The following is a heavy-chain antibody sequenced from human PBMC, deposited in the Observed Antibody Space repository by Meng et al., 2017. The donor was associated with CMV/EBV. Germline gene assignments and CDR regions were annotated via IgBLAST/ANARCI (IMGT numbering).Heavy chain of an antibody. D-gene: IGHD2-2*01. V-gene: IGHV4-59*01. CDR1: GFTISSYY. J-gene: IGHJ5*02. Sequence: SETLSLTCTVSGFTISSYYWNWIRQPPGKGLEWIWYIYYSGSTNYNPSLKSRVTITVDNYNNNFSLKLSSVTAADEAVEYCATEGDIVVAREWFDHWGQGTLVTVSS. CDR2: IYYSGST. CDR3: ATEGDIVVAREWFDH.